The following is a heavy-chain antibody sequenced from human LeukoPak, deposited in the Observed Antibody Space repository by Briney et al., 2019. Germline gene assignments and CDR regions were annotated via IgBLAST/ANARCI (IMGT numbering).Heavy chain of an antibody. CDR3: ARVPGYSSGWYGSGNYYYYMDV. CDR1: GFTFSSYG. V-gene: IGHV3-30*02. Sequence: PGGSLRLSCAASGFTFSSYGMHWVRQAPGKGLEWVAFIRYDGSNKYYADSVKGRFTISRDNSKNTLYLQMNRLRAEDTAVYYCARVPGYSSGWYGSGNYYYYMDVWGKGTTVTISS. J-gene: IGHJ6*03. D-gene: IGHD6-19*01. CDR2: IRYDGSNK.